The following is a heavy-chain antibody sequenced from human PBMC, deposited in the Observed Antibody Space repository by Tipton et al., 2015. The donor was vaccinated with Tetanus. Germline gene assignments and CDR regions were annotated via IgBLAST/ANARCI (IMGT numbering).Heavy chain of an antibody. D-gene: IGHD2-21*01. V-gene: IGHV4-4*07. CDR2: LHSSGST. CDR1: GGAINNYY. Sequence: GLVKPSETLSLICTVSGGAINNYYWSWIRQPAGKGLEWIGRLHSSGSTTYNPSFKNRATMSVDTSQTQISLKLDSVTAADTAVYYCARRGGDWYFDLWGRGTLVTVSS. J-gene: IGHJ2*01. CDR3: ARRGGDWYFDL.